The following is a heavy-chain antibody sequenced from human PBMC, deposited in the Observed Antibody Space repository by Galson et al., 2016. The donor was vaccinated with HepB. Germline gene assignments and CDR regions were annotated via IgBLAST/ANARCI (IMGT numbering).Heavy chain of an antibody. J-gene: IGHJ4*02. D-gene: IGHD4-23*01. CDR2: INPTTGRT. V-gene: IGHV1-46*01. CDR1: GYTFTSYF. Sequence: SVKVSCKASGYTFTSYFLHWIRQAPGQGLEWMGVINPTTGRTTYAQRFQGRVTMTRDTSTTTVYVELSNWRSDDTAFYYCAREGAVAAADYGGNSGAYGYWGQGTLVTVSS. CDR3: AREGAVAAADYGGNSGAYGY.